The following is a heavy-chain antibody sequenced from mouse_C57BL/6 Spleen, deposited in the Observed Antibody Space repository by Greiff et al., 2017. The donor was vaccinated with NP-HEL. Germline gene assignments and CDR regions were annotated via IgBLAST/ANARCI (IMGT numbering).Heavy chain of an antibody. CDR3: ARLPVLGYFDY. Sequence: EVKLVESGGGLVQPGGSLKLSCAASGFTFSDYYMYWVRQTPEKRLEWVAYISNGGGSTYYPDTVKGRFTISRDNAKNTLYLQMSRLKSEDTAMYYCARLPVLGYFDYWGQGTTLTVSS. CDR1: GFTFSDYY. CDR2: ISNGGGST. J-gene: IGHJ2*01. D-gene: IGHD4-1*01. V-gene: IGHV5-12*01.